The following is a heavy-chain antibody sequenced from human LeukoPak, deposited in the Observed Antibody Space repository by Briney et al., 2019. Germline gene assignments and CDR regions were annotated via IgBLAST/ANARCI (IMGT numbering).Heavy chain of an antibody. CDR1: GFTFSSYG. J-gene: IGHJ4*02. Sequence: GGSLRLTCAPSGFTFSSYGMTWVRQAPGKGLEWVSAISGSGGSTYYADSVKGRFTISRDNSKNTLYLQMNSLRAEDTAVYYCAKDLTFFDYWGQGTLVTVSS. CDR2: ISGSGGST. CDR3: AKDLTFFDY. V-gene: IGHV3-23*01. D-gene: IGHD3-16*01.